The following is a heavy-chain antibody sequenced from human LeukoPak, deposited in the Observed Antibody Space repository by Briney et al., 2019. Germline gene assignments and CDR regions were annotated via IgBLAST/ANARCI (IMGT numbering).Heavy chain of an antibody. Sequence: PGGSLRLSCAASGFTFDDYGMSWARQAPGEGLEWVSGINWNGGSTGYADSVKGRFTISRDNAKNSLYLQMNSLRAEDTALYHYARVIDYGSGEDAFDIWGQGTMVTVSS. CDR3: ARVIDYGSGEDAFDI. D-gene: IGHD3-10*01. J-gene: IGHJ3*02. CDR1: GFTFDDYG. CDR2: INWNGGST. V-gene: IGHV3-20*01.